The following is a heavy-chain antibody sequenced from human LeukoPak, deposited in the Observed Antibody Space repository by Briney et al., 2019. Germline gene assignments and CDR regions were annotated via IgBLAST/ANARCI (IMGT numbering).Heavy chain of an antibody. V-gene: IGHV4-34*01. J-gene: IGHJ4*02. CDR2: INHGGST. Sequence: SETLSLTCAVYGRSFSGYYRSWIRQPPGKGLEWIGNINHGGSTSYNPSLKSRVAFSVDTSKNQFSLNLSSVTAADTAVYYCAIYGDYTFDYWGQGTLVTVSS. D-gene: IGHD4-17*01. CDR3: AIYGDYTFDY. CDR1: GRSFSGYY.